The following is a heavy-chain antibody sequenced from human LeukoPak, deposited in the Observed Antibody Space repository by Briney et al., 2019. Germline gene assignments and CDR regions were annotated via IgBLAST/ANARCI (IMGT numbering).Heavy chain of an antibody. Sequence: PGGSLRLSCAASGFTVSSNYMSWVRQAPGKGLEWVSAISGSGDGTYYADSVKGRFTISRDNSKNTLYLQMNSLRAEDTAVYYCAKGGSAGNDAFDIWGQGTMVTVSS. CDR2: ISGSGDGT. CDR1: GFTVSSNY. D-gene: IGHD1-1*01. J-gene: IGHJ3*02. V-gene: IGHV3-23*01. CDR3: AKGGSAGNDAFDI.